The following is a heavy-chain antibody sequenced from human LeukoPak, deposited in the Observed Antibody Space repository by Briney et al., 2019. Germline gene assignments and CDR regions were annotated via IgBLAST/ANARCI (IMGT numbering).Heavy chain of an antibody. CDR2: ISADNGNT. D-gene: IGHD2-2*01. Sequence: ASVKVSCKASGYTFTNYDINWVRQATGQGLEWMGWISADNGNTNYAQKLQGRVTMTTDTSTSTAYMELRSLRSDDTAVYYCARTGVVPAAGAGAWFDPWGQGTLVTVSS. J-gene: IGHJ5*02. CDR1: GYTFTNYD. CDR3: ARTGVVPAAGAGAWFDP. V-gene: IGHV1-18*01.